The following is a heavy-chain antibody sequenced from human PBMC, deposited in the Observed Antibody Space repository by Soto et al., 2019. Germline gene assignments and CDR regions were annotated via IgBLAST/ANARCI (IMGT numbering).Heavy chain of an antibody. J-gene: IGHJ6*02. V-gene: IGHV3-11*01. D-gene: IGHD6-13*01. Sequence: GGSLRLSCAASGFTFSDYYMSWIRQAPGKGLEWVSYISSSGSTIYYADSVKGRFTISRDNAKNSLYLQMNSLRAEDTAVYYCARDVLAAAGIERNYYYYGMDVWGQGTTVTVSS. CDR2: ISSSGSTI. CDR3: ARDVLAAAGIERNYYYYGMDV. CDR1: GFTFSDYY.